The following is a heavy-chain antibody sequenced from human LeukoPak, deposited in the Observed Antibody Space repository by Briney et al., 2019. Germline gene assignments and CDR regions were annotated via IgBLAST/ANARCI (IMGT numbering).Heavy chain of an antibody. J-gene: IGHJ5*02. V-gene: IGHV4-31*03. D-gene: IGHD2-2*02. CDR3: ARGWKSCSSTSCYRAFDP. Sequence: SQTLSLTCTVSGGSISSGGYYWSWIRQHPGKGVEWFGYIYYSGSTYYNPSLKSRVTISVDTSKNQFSLKLSSVTAADTAVYYCARGWKSCSSTSCYRAFDPWGQGTLVTVSS. CDR1: GGSISSGGYY. CDR2: IYYSGST.